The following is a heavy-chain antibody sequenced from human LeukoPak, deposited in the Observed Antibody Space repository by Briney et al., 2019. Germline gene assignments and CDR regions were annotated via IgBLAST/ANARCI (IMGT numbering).Heavy chain of an antibody. Sequence: PSETLSLTCTVSGGSISGYYWSWIRQPPGKGLEWIGYIYYSGSTNFNPPLKSRVTISVDTSKNQFSLKLYSVTAADTAVYYCARVKYCGGDCYAFDIWGQGTMVTVSS. CDR1: GGSISGYY. CDR3: ARVKYCGGDCYAFDI. J-gene: IGHJ3*02. CDR2: IYYSGST. D-gene: IGHD2-21*01. V-gene: IGHV4-59*01.